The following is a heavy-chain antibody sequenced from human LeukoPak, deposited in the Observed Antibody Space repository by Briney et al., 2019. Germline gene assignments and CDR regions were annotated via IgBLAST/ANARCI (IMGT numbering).Heavy chain of an antibody. V-gene: IGHV3-21*01. CDR3: ARGVPAAHNWFDP. CDR1: GFTFSSYS. D-gene: IGHD2-2*01. J-gene: IGHJ5*02. CDR2: ISSSSSYI. Sequence: GESLRLSCAASGFTFSSYSMNWVRQAPGKGLEWDSSISSSSSYIYYADSVKGRFTISRDNAKNSLYLQMNSLRAEDTAVYYCARGVPAAHNWFDPWGQGTLVTVSS.